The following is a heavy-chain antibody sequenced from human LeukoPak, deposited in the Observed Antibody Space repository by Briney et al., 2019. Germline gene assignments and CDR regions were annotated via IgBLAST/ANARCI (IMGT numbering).Heavy chain of an antibody. CDR3: ARGPNSNWSGLDF. Sequence: GGSLRLSCIASGFSFSGHWMHWARQLPGKGLVWVSRISPTGSTTSYADSVKGRFTVSRVNAKNTLYLQVNNLRAEDTAVYYCARGPNSNWSGLDFWGQGTLLTVSS. CDR1: GFSFSGHW. V-gene: IGHV3-74*01. D-gene: IGHD6-6*01. CDR2: ISPTGSTT. J-gene: IGHJ4*02.